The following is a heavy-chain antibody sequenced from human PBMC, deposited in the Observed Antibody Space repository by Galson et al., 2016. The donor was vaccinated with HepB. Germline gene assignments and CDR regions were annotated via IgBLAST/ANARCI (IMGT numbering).Heavy chain of an antibody. CDR3: ARVGDRAWPPDNRFDP. CDR1: GGSISSSSYY. J-gene: IGHJ5*02. Sequence: ETLSLTCTVSGGSISSSSYYWGWIRQPPGKGLDCIGTIYVSGTTYYNLSLKSRVTMSIDTSKNQFSLKLASVTAADTAVYYCARVGDRAWPPDNRFDPWGQGILVTVSS. D-gene: IGHD2-21*01. V-gene: IGHV4-39*01. CDR2: IYVSGTT.